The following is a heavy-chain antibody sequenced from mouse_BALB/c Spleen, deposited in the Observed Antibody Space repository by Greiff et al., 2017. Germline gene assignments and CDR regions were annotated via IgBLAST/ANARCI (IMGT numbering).Heavy chain of an antibody. CDR1: GYAFSSSW. CDR3: ARSHYYGSTRDY. Sequence: QVQLQQSGPELVKPGASVKISCKASGYAFSSSWMNWVKQRPGQGLEWIGRIYPGDGDTNYNGKFKGKATLTADKSSSTAYMQLSSLTSVDSAVYFCARSHYYGSTRDYWGQGTTLTVSS. D-gene: IGHD1-1*01. V-gene: IGHV1-82*01. J-gene: IGHJ2*01. CDR2: IYPGDGDT.